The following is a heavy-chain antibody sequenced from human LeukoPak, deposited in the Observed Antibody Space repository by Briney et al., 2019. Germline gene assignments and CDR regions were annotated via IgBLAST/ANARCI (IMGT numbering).Heavy chain of an antibody. V-gene: IGHV4-61*02. Sequence: PSQTLSLTCTVSGGSISSGSYYWSWIRQPAGKGLEWIGRIYTSGSTNYNPSLKSRVTISVDTSKNQFSLKLSSVTAADTAVYYCTRGDNNWGQGTLVTVSS. J-gene: IGHJ4*02. CDR2: IYTSGST. CDR3: TRGDNN. CDR1: GGSISSGSYY. D-gene: IGHD2/OR15-2a*01.